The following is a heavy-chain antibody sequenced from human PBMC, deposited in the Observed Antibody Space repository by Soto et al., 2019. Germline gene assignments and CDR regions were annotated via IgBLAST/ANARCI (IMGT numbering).Heavy chain of an antibody. J-gene: IGHJ4*02. CDR3: AKGVFGYYDILTGHYSLES. D-gene: IGHD3-9*01. CDR2: ISYDGSNT. Sequence: QVHLVESGGGVVQTGRSLRLSCAASGFSFSGYGMHWVRQTPGKGLEWVTVISYDGSNTYYADSVKGRFTISRDNSNNTVYLQMNSLRTEDTAVYYCAKGVFGYYDILTGHYSLESWGQGTLVTVSS. CDR1: GFSFSGYG. V-gene: IGHV3-30*18.